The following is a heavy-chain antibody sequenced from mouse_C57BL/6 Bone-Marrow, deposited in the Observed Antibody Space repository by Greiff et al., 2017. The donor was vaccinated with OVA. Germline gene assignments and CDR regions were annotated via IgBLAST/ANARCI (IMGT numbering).Heavy chain of an antibody. CDR1: GYTFTSYW. J-gene: IGHJ4*01. CDR3: ARLRGRAWYDMDD. V-gene: IGHV1-55*01. Sequence: QVQLQQPGAELVKPGASVKMSCKASGYTFTSYWITWVKQRPGQGLEWIGDIYPGSGSTNYNEKFKSKATLTVDTSSSTAYMQLSSLTSEDSAVYYGARLRGRAWYDMDDWGQGTSVTVSS. D-gene: IGHD2-12*01. CDR2: IYPGSGST.